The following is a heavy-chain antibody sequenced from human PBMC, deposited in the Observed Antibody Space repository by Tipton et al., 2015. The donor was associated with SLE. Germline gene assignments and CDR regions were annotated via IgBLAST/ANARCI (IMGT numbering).Heavy chain of an antibody. D-gene: IGHD3-3*01. CDR3: ARAGTDFWSGFDY. Sequence: TLSLTCTVSGGSISGYYWSWIRQPPGKRLEWIGYMYYSGNTNYNPSLKSRVTISVDTSKNQFSLKLSSVTAADTAVYYCARAGTDFWSGFDYWGQGTLVTVSS. CDR2: MYYSGNT. CDR1: GGSISGYY. J-gene: IGHJ4*02. V-gene: IGHV4-59*07.